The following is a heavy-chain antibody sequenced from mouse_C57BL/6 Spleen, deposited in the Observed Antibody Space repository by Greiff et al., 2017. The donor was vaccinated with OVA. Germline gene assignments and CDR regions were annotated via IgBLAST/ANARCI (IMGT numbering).Heavy chain of an antibody. CDR3: AKDRVPITTVVEGWYFDV. CDR1: GFNIKNTY. J-gene: IGHJ1*03. Sequence: EVQLVESVAELVRPGASVKLSCTASGFNIKNTYMHWVKQRPEQGLEWIGRIDPANGNTKYAPKFQGKATITADTSSNTAYLQLSSLTSEDTAIYYCAKDRVPITTVVEGWYFDVWGTGTTVTVSS. V-gene: IGHV14-3*01. CDR2: IDPANGNT. D-gene: IGHD1-1*01.